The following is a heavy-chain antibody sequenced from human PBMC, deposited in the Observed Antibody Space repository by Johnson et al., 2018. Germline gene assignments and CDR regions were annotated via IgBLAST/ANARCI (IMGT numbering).Heavy chain of an antibody. CDR3: ASGYSGYGDAFDI. D-gene: IGHD5-12*01. CDR2: IYPGDSDT. V-gene: IGHV5-51*01. Sequence: VQLVQSGAEVKKPGESLKISCKGSGYSFTSYWIGWVRQMPGKGLECMGIIYPGDSDTRYSPSLQGHVTISADKSITTAYLQWTSLKASDTAMYHCASGYSGYGDAFDIWGQGTMVTVSS. CDR1: GYSFTSYW. J-gene: IGHJ3*02.